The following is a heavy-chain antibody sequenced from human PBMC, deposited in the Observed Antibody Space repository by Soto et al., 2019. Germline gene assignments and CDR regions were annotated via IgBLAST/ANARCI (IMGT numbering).Heavy chain of an antibody. CDR2: INHSGST. V-gene: IGHV4-34*01. CDR1: GGSFSGYY. J-gene: IGHJ5*02. D-gene: IGHD3-10*01. Sequence: SETLSLTCAVYGGSFSGYYWSWIRQPPGKGLEWIGEINHSGSTNYNPSLKSRVTISVDTSKNQFSLKLSSVTAADTAVYYCARFAAVRGVIITDRFDPWGQGTLVTVSS. CDR3: ARFAAVRGVIITDRFDP.